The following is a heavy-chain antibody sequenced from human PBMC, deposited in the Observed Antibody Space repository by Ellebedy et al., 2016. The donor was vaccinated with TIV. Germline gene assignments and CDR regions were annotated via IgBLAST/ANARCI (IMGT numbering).Heavy chain of an antibody. J-gene: IGHJ4*02. CDR1: GFTFRDYY. Sequence: GGSLRLSCAASGFTFRDYYMSWIRQDPGKGLECVAYINHDGAIKYYADAVRGRFTVSRDNAENSLHLQMNSLRAEDTAVYYCARNRNNFDANGYWNYWGPGAQVTVSS. CDR3: ARNRNNFDANGYWNY. V-gene: IGHV3-11*01. D-gene: IGHD3-22*01. CDR2: INHDGAIK.